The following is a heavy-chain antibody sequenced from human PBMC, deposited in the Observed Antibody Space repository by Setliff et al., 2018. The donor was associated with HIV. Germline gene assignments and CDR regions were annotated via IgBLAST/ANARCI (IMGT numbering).Heavy chain of an antibody. V-gene: IGHV4-34*01. CDR3: ARSPQVTIFGIKIKPPGGPDL. CDR2: INHSGST. Sequence: SETLSLTCAVYGGSFSGYYWSWIRQPPGKGLEWIGEINHSGSTNYKPSLKSRVTISVDMSKNQVSLKVSSVTAADTAVYYCARSPQVTIFGIKIKPPGGPDLWGQGTTVTVSS. D-gene: IGHD3-3*01. CDR1: GGSFSGYY. J-gene: IGHJ6*02.